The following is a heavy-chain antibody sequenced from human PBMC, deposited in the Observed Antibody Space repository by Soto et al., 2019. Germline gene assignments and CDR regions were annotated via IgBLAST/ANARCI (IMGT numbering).Heavy chain of an antibody. D-gene: IGHD4-17*01. CDR2: ISGSGGST. CDR1: GFTFSSYA. Sequence: GALRLSCAASGFTFSSYAMSWVRQAPGKGLEWVSAISGSGGSTYYADSVKGRFTISRDNSKNTLYLQMNSLRAEDTAVYYCEKEGHTVNTFYYFDYWGQGKLVNVSS. CDR3: EKEGHTVNTFYYFDY. V-gene: IGHV3-23*01. J-gene: IGHJ4*02.